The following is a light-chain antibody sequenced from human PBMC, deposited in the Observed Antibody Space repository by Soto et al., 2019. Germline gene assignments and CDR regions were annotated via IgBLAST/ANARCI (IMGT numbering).Light chain of an antibody. J-gene: IGKJ1*01. Sequence: EIVSTQSPVTLSLSPGERPTLSCRASQSVSSNLAWYQQKPGQAPRLLIYGASSRATGIPDRFIGSGAGTDFSLTIDRLEPEDLAMYHCQQYSLSPWTFGQGTKVDIK. CDR2: GAS. CDR3: QQYSLSPWT. V-gene: IGKV3-20*01. CDR1: QSVSSN.